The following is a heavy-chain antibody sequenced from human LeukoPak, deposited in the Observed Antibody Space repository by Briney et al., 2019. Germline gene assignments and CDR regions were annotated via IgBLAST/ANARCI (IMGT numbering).Heavy chain of an antibody. J-gene: IGHJ3*02. V-gene: IGHV4-59*02. CDR2: IYYIGVT. CDR1: GGSVSSYY. CDR3: ARESFQAFDI. D-gene: IGHD1-26*01. Sequence: SETLSLTCTVSGGSVSSYYWSWIRQPPGKGLEYIGYIYYIGVTNYNPSLKSRVTISVDTSKNQFSLELSSVTAADTAIYYCARESFQAFDIWGQGTLVTVSS.